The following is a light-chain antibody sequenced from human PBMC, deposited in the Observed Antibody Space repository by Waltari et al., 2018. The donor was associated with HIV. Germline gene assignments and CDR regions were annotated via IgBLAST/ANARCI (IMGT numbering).Light chain of an antibody. Sequence: QPALTQPASVSGSPGQSITIPCPGTSSDVGGYNYVSWYQQHPGKAPKLMIYDVSNRPSGVSNRFSGSKSGNTASLTISGLRAEDEADYYCSSYTSSSTWVFGGGTKLTVL. V-gene: IGLV2-14*01. CDR1: SSDVGGYNY. J-gene: IGLJ3*02. CDR3: SSYTSSSTWV. CDR2: DVS.